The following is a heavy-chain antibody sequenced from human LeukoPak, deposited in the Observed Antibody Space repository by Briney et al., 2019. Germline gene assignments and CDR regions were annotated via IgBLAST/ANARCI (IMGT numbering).Heavy chain of an antibody. J-gene: IGHJ4*02. CDR3: AFLGYGSGFNSGY. D-gene: IGHD3-10*01. V-gene: IGHV3-48*03. CDR1: GFTFSSYE. Sequence: PGGSLRLSCAASGFTFSSYEMNWVRQAPGKGLEWVSYISSSGSTIHYADSVKGRFTISRDNAKNSLYLQMNSLRAEDTAVYYCAFLGYGSGFNSGYWGQGTLVTVSS. CDR2: ISSSGSTI.